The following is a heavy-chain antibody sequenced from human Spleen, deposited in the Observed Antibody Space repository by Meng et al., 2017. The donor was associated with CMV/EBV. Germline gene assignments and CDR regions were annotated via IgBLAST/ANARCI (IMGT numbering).Heavy chain of an antibody. V-gene: IGHV1-2*02. Sequence: ASVKVSCKASGYTFTGYYMHWVRQAPGQGPELMGWINPDSGGTNYAQKFQGRVTMTRDTSITTAYMELKRLGSDDTAVYYCARTYDIVKYPFDVWGQGTLVTVSS. CDR2: INPDSGGT. D-gene: IGHD3-9*01. CDR3: ARTYDIVKYPFDV. CDR1: GYTFTGYY. J-gene: IGHJ3*01.